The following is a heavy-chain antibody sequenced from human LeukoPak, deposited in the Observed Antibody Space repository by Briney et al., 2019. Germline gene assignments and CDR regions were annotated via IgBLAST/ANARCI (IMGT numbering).Heavy chain of an antibody. CDR1: GFTFDEYG. V-gene: IGHV3-20*04. CDR2: INWNGGNA. D-gene: IGHD6-13*01. J-gene: IGHJ4*02. CDR3: ARRFLYSTSWFFDL. Sequence: GGSVRLSCAASGFTFDEYGMNWVRQVPGKGLECVSGINWNGGNAGYADSVKGRFTISRDNAKNPLYLQMDSLTAEDTALSYCARRFLYSTSWFFDLWGQGTLVSVSS.